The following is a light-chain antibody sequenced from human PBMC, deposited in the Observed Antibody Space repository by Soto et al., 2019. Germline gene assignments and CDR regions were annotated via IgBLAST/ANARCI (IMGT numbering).Light chain of an antibody. V-gene: IGKV1-12*01. CDR3: QQSNSFPTT. Sequence: IEVTHSPSSVSASVGDRVTISCRASQDISTWLAWYQQKPGKAPKLLIFAASSLQSGVPSRFSGSGSGTEFSLTVSSLQPEDFATYYCQQSNSFPTTFGQGTRLEIK. CDR1: QDISTW. J-gene: IGKJ5*01. CDR2: AAS.